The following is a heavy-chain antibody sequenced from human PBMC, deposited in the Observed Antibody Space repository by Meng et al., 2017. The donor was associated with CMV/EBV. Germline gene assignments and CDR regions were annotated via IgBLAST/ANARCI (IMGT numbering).Heavy chain of an antibody. J-gene: IGHJ6*02. CDR3: AASSIPGYSGPDYYYGMDV. D-gene: IGHD5-12*01. CDR2: IISILGIA. Sequence: SVKVSCKASGGTFSSYAISWVRQAPGQGREWMGGIISILGIANYAQKFQGRVTITADKSTSTAYMELSSLRSEDTAVYYCAASSIPGYSGPDYYYGMDVWGQGTTVTVSS. V-gene: IGHV1-69*10. CDR1: GGTFSSYA.